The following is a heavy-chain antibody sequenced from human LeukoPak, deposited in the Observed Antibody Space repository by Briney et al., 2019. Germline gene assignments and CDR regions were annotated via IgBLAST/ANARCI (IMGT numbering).Heavy chain of an antibody. D-gene: IGHD1-26*01. CDR1: GGSISSSNYY. J-gene: IGHJ4*02. CDR2: IYYSGST. Sequence: PSETLSLTCTVSGGSISSSNYYWGWIRQSPGKGLEWIGTIYYSGSTYYNPSLKSRVTISVDTSKNQFSLKLRSVTAADTAVYYCARHPVGATRVYYFDYWGQGTLVTVSS. CDR3: ARHPVGATRVYYFDY. V-gene: IGHV4-39*01.